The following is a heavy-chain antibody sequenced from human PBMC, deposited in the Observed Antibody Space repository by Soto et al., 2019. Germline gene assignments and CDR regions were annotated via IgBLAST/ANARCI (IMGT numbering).Heavy chain of an antibody. D-gene: IGHD5-18*01. CDR1: GYSSSSGYY. V-gene: IGHV4-38-2*02. Sequence: SETLSLTCAVSGYSSSSGYYWGWIRQPPGKGLEWIGSIYHSGSTYYNPSLKSRVTISVDTSKNQFSLKLSSVTAADTAVYYCAREVGDTAMVTDDGLDVWGQGTTVTVSS. J-gene: IGHJ6*02. CDR3: AREVGDTAMVTDDGLDV. CDR2: IYHSGST.